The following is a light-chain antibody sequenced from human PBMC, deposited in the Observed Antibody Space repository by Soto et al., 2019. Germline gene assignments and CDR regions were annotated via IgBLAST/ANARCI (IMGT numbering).Light chain of an antibody. CDR3: GTWDSSLSAPDV. J-gene: IGLJ1*01. CDR2: DDN. Sequence: QSVLTQPPSVSAAPGQKVTISCSGSSSNIGGNSVSWYQQLPGTAPKLLIYDDNKRPSGIPDRFSGSKSGTSATLGITGFQTGDEADYYCGTWDSSLSAPDVFGTGTKVTVL. V-gene: IGLV1-51*01. CDR1: SSNIGGNS.